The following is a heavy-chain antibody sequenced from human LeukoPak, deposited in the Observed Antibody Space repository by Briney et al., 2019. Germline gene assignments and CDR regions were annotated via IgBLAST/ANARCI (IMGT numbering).Heavy chain of an antibody. CDR1: GSSLSNYA. Sequence: PGGSLRLSCVASGSSLSNYAMHWVRQAPGKGLEWVADIWFDKNQHFADSVKGRFAISRDNSKNTVYLQINSLRAEDTAVYYCARDRHCVNGVCHSPPGMDVWGQGTTVTVSS. V-gene: IGHV3-33*01. CDR3: ARDRHCVNGVCHSPPGMDV. CDR2: IWFDKNQ. D-gene: IGHD2-8*01. J-gene: IGHJ6*02.